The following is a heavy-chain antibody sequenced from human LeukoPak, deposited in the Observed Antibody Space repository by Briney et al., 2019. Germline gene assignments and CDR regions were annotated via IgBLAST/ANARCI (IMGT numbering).Heavy chain of an antibody. D-gene: IGHD6-13*01. J-gene: IGHJ4*02. Sequence: PGGSLRLSCAASGFTFSSYWMHWVRQAPGKGLVWVSRINTDGSITNYADSVQGRFTISRDNAKNSLYLQMNSLRAEDTAVYYCARGESTSWYLEVDYWGQGTLVTVSS. CDR3: ARGESTSWYLEVDY. CDR2: INTDGSIT. V-gene: IGHV3-74*01. CDR1: GFTFSSYW.